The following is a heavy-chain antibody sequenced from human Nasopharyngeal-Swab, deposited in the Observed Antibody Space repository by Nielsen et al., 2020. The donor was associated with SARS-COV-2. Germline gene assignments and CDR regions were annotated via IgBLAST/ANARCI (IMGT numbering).Heavy chain of an antibody. V-gene: IGHV3-23*01. Sequence: GESLKISCAASGFIFSASGMSWVRMAPGKGLEWVSGISRSGGSVDYAGAVKGRFTTSRDNSKNTVFLQMDSLRVEDTAVYYCVKGTTAPDIWGQGTLVTVSS. D-gene: IGHD1-7*01. CDR2: ISRSGGSV. J-gene: IGHJ4*02. CDR3: VKGTTAPDI. CDR1: GFIFSASG.